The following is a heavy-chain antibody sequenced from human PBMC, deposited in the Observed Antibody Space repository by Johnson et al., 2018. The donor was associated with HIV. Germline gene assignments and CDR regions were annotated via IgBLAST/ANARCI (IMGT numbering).Heavy chain of an antibody. CDR2: IWYDGSNK. J-gene: IGHJ3*02. V-gene: IGHV3-30*19. D-gene: IGHD4-11*01. Sequence: QVQLVESGGGVVQPGRSLRLSCAASGFTFSSYGMHWVRQAPGKGLEWVAVIWYDGSNKYYADSVKGRFTISRDNSKNTLYLQMNSLRAEDTAVYYCASVRSDYSNDDAFDIWGQGTMVTVSS. CDR3: ASVRSDYSNDDAFDI. CDR1: GFTFSSYG.